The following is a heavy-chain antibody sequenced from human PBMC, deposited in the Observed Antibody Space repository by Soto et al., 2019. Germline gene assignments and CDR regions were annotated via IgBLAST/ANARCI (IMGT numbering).Heavy chain of an antibody. CDR3: ARRAGNRRGYPIDS. CDR1: GGSIRSDGSY. CDR2: IYYSGST. D-gene: IGHD5-18*01. V-gene: IGHV4-31*11. Sequence: QVQLQESGPGLVKPSQTLSLTCAVSGGSIRSDGSYWTWIRQLPGGGLEWIGYIYYSGSTSYNPSLESRASISVDTSENQFSLGLTSVTAADTAVYYCARRAGNRRGYPIDSWGQGTLVTVSS. J-gene: IGHJ4*02.